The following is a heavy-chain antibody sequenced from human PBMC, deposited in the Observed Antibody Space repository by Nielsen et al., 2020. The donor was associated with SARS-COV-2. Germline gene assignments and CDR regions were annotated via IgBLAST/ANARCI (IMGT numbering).Heavy chain of an antibody. CDR3: AYSGAHDAFDI. D-gene: IGHD2-21*01. V-gene: IGHV4-34*01. J-gene: IGHJ3*02. CDR1: GGSFSGYY. Sequence: SETLSLTCAVYGGSFSGYYWSWIRQPPGKGLEWIGEINHSGSTNYNPSLKSRVTISVDTSKNQFSLKLSSVTAADTAVYYCAYSGAHDAFDIWGQGTMVTVSS. CDR2: INHSGST.